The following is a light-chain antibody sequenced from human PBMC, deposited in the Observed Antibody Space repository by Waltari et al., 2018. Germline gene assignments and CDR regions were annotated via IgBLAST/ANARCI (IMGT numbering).Light chain of an antibody. J-gene: IGLJ1*01. Sequence: QSVLTPPPSVSGAPGQRVTISCTGSSSNIGAGYDVHWYQQLPGTAPKLLIYGNSNRPSGVPDRFSGSKSGTSASLAITGLQAEDEADYYCQSYDSSLSGWGVFGTGTKVTVL. CDR3: QSYDSSLSGWGV. CDR1: SSNIGAGYD. V-gene: IGLV1-40*01. CDR2: GNS.